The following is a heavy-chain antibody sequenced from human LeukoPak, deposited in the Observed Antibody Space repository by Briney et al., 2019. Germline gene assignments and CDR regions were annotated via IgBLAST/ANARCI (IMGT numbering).Heavy chain of an antibody. CDR2: INPSGGST. Sequence: ASVKVSCKASGYTFTRYYMHWVRRAPGQGLEWMGIINPSGGSTTYAQKFQGRVTMTRDTSTSTVYMELSSLRSEDTAVYYCAREMLRGGVWAFDIWGQGTMVTVSS. CDR1: GYTFTRYY. CDR3: AREMLRGGVWAFDI. J-gene: IGHJ3*02. V-gene: IGHV1-46*01. D-gene: IGHD3-10*01.